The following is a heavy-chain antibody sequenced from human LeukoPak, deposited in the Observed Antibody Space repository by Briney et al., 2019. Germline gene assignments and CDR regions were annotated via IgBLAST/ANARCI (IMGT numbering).Heavy chain of an antibody. J-gene: IGHJ4*02. V-gene: IGHV1-2*02. CDR2: INPNSGGT. CDR1: GFTFSGSA. Sequence: GGSLRLSCAASGFTFSGSAMHWVRQAPGQGLEWMGWINPNSGGTNYAQKFQGRVTMTRDTSISTAYMELSRLRSDDTAVYYCARETGYYDSSGYYTYYFDYWGQGTLVTVSS. CDR3: ARETGYYDSSGYYTYYFDY. D-gene: IGHD3-22*01.